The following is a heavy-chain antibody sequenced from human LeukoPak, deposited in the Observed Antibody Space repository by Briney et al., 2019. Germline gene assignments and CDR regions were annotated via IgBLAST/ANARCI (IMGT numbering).Heavy chain of an antibody. CDR2: FDPEDGEA. CDR3: ATLKRGYSYIFDY. CDR1: GYTLTELS. V-gene: IGHV1-24*01. D-gene: IGHD5-18*01. J-gene: IGHJ4*02. Sequence: GASVKVSCKVSGYTLTELSMHWVRQAPGKGLEWMGGFDPEDGEAIYAQKFQGRVTMTEDTSTDTAYMELSSLRSEDTAVYYCATLKRGYSYIFDYWGQGTLVTVSS.